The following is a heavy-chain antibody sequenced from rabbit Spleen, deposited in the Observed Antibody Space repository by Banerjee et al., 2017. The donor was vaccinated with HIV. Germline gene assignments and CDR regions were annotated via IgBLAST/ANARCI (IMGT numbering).Heavy chain of an antibody. V-gene: IGHV1S40*01. CDR3: AREASSGWGVVSFYFNL. J-gene: IGHJ4*01. Sequence: QSLEQSGGDLVKPGTSLTLTCTASGFSFCSSYYMCWVRQAPGKGLEWIACIYTGSSGSTDYASWAKGRFAISKTSSTTVTLQITKLTTADTATYFCAREASSGWGVVSFYFNLWGPGTLVTVS. CDR1: GFSFCSSYY. CDR2: IYTGSSGST. D-gene: IGHD4-1*01.